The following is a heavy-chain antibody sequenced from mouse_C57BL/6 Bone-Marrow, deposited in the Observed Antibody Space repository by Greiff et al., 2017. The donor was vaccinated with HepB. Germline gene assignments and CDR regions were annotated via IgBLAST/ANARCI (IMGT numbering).Heavy chain of an antibody. CDR1: GFTFSSYA. Sequence: EVQVVESGEGLVKPGGSLKLSCAASGFTFSSYAMSWVRQTPEKRLEWVAYISSGGDYIYYADTVKGRFTISRDNARNTLYLQMSSLKSEDTAMYYCTREAQATDYAMDYWGQGTSVTVSS. J-gene: IGHJ4*01. CDR2: ISSGGDYI. CDR3: TREAQATDYAMDY. V-gene: IGHV5-9-1*02. D-gene: IGHD3-2*02.